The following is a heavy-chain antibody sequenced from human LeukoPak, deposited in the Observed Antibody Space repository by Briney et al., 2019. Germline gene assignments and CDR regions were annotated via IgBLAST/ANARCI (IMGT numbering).Heavy chain of an antibody. Sequence: SVKVSCKASGGTFSSYAISWVRQAPGQGLEWMGRIIPILGITNYAQKFRGRVTITADKSTSTAYMELSSLRSDDTAVYYCARDPSGGYVPYFDYWGQGTLVTVSS. CDR3: ARDPSGGYVPYFDY. CDR1: GGTFSSYA. CDR2: IIPILGIT. D-gene: IGHD3-16*01. V-gene: IGHV1-69*04. J-gene: IGHJ4*02.